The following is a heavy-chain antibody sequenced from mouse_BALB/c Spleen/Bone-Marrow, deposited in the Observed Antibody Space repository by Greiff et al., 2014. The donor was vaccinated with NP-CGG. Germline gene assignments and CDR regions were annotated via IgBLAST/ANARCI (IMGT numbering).Heavy chain of an antibody. V-gene: IGHV1S81*02. CDR3: ARRDFRSWFAY. D-gene: IGHD2-14*01. Sequence: VQLQQSGAELVKPGASVQLSCKASGYTSTSYWMQWVRQRPGQGLEWIGEINPSNGRTNYNEKFKSKATLTVDKSSSTANMHLSSLTSEDSAVFYCARRDFRSWFAYWGQGTLVTVSA. CDR1: GYTSTSYW. CDR2: INPSNGRT. J-gene: IGHJ3*01.